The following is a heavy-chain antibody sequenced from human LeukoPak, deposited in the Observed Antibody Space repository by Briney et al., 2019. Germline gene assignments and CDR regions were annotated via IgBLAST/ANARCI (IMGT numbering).Heavy chain of an antibody. J-gene: IGHJ4*02. D-gene: IGHD3-22*01. Sequence: TGGSLRLSCAASGFTLSSYWMSWARQAPGKGLEWVANINRDGSEKYYVDSVKGRFTISRDNAKNSLYLQMNSLRAEDTAVYYCARVNPTSSGFYAYWGQGTLVTVSS. CDR3: ARVNPTSSGFYAY. CDR2: INRDGSEK. V-gene: IGHV3-7*02. CDR1: GFTLSSYW.